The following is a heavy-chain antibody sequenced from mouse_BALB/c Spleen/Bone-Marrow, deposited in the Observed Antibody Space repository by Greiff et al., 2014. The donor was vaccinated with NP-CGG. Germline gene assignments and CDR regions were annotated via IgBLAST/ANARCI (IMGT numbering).Heavy chain of an antibody. D-gene: IGHD2-4*01. V-gene: IGHV5-6-3*01. CDR2: INSNGGST. Sequence: GQLKEAGGGLVPPGGALEISCAASGFPFSSYGMSLVRPTPDKRLGFVATINSNGGSTYYPDSVKGRFTISRDNAKNTLYLQMSSLKSEDTAMYYCARDNYYDYDGFAYWGQGTLVTVSA. CDR3: ARDNYYDYDGFAY. J-gene: IGHJ3*01. CDR1: GFPFSSYG.